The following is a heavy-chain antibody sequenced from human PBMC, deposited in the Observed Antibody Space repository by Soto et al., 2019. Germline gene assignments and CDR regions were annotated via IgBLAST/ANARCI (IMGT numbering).Heavy chain of an antibody. CDR2: VSYSGKT. Sequence: QVQLQESGPGLVKTSDTLSLTCTVSGGSITPSYWSWIRQPPGEGLEWIGYVSYSGKTGYNPSLNSRVSMSIDTSKNEFSLKLTSLTAADAATYYCARQQYTVVTAFDVWGQGTTVAVSS. CDR1: GGSITPSY. J-gene: IGHJ3*01. V-gene: IGHV4-59*07. D-gene: IGHD2-15*01. CDR3: ARQQYTVVTAFDV.